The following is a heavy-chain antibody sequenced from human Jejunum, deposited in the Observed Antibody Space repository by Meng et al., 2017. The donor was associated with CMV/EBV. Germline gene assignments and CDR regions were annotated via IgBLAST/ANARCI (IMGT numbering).Heavy chain of an antibody. Sequence: TFSSYWMHWVRQAPGMGLVWVSRINSDGGGTSYADSVRGRFTISRDNAKNSLYLQMNSLRAEDTALYYCAKGRVGSTSLYYGMDVWGQGTTVTVSS. J-gene: IGHJ6*02. CDR2: INSDGGGT. CDR1: TFSSYW. D-gene: IGHD2-2*01. CDR3: AKGRVGSTSLYYGMDV. V-gene: IGHV3-74*01.